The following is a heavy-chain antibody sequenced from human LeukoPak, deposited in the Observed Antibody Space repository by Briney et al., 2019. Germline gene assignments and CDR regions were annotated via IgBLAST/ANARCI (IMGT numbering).Heavy chain of an antibody. Sequence: GGSLRLSCAASGFTFSSYGMHWVRQAPGKGLEWVAFIRYDGSNKYYADSVKGRFTISRDNSKNTLYLQMNSLRAEDTAVYYCAKDREYYYYDSSGYYDGYYFDYWGQGTLVTVSS. CDR2: IRYDGSNK. CDR1: GFTFSSYG. CDR3: AKDREYYYYDSSGYYDGYYFDY. J-gene: IGHJ4*02. V-gene: IGHV3-30*02. D-gene: IGHD3-22*01.